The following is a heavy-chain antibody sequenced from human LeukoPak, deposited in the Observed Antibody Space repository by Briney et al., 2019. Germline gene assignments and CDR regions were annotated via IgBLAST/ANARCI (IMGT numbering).Heavy chain of an antibody. V-gene: IGHV4-30-4*01. Sequence: SETLSLTCTVSGGSISSGDYYWSWIRQPPGKGLEWIGYIYYSGSTYYNPSLKSRVTISVDTSKNQFSLKLSSVTAADTAVYYCARATVRGVIVYWGQGTLVTVSS. D-gene: IGHD3-10*01. CDR2: IYYSGST. CDR3: ARATVRGVIVY. CDR1: GGSISSGDYY. J-gene: IGHJ4*02.